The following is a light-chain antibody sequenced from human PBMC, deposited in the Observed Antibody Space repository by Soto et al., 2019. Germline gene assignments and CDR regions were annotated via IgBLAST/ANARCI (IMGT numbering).Light chain of an antibody. CDR1: SSDVGGYDY. CDR2: EVS. V-gene: IGLV2-14*01. Sequence: QSALAQPASVSGSPGQSITISCTGTSSDVGGYDYVSWYQQHPGKAPKLLIYEVSNRPSGVSNRFSGSKSGKKASLTISGLQAEDEADYYCSSYTSRNTLVFGGGTKVTVL. CDR3: SSYTSRNTLV. J-gene: IGLJ2*01.